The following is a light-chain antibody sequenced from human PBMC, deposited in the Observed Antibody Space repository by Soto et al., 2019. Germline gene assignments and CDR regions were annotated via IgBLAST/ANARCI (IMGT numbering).Light chain of an antibody. Sequence: DIQMTQSPSSLSTSVGDRVTITCRASQGISNYLAWYQQKPGKVPKLLIYAASTLQSGVLSRFSGSGSGTDFTLTIGSLQPEDVATYYCQKYNSAPWTFGQGTKVEIK. J-gene: IGKJ1*01. V-gene: IGKV1-27*01. CDR1: QGISNY. CDR3: QKYNSAPWT. CDR2: AAS.